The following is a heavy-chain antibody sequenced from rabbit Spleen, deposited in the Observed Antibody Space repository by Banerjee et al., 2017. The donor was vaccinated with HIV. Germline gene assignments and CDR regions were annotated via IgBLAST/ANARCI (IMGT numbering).Heavy chain of an antibody. D-gene: IGHD6-1*01. Sequence: QSLEESGGDLVKPGASLTLICTASGFSFSSSYWICWVRQAPGKGLEWIACIYAGSSGTSYYASWAKGRFTISKASSTTVTLQMTSLTAADTTTYFCARGIPYGFAGDAYPPYAMGLWGPGTLVTVS. CDR3: ARGIPYGFAGDAYPPYAMGL. CDR2: IYAGSSGTS. J-gene: IGHJ6*01. CDR1: GFSFSSSYW. V-gene: IGHV1S40*01.